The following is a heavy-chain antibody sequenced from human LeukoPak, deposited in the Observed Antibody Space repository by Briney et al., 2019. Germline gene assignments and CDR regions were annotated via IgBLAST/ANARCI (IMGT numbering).Heavy chain of an antibody. CDR3: ARLIGTRPPFDY. Sequence: PSETLSLTCAGYGGSFSGYYWSWIRQPPGKGLEWVGEINHSGSTNYNPSLKSRVTISVDTSKNQFFLKLSSVTAADTAVYYCARLIGTRPPFDYWGQGTLVTVSS. J-gene: IGHJ4*02. CDR2: INHSGST. CDR1: GGSFSGYY. V-gene: IGHV4-34*01.